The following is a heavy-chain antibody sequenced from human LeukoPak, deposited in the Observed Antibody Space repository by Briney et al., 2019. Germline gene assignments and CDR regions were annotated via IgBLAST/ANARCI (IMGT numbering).Heavy chain of an antibody. CDR3: ARVDGSERTMDY. CDR2: IIPIFGTA. V-gene: IGHV1-69*06. D-gene: IGHD3-10*01. CDR1: GGTFSSYA. J-gene: IGHJ4*02. Sequence: GSSVKVSCKASGGTFSSYAISWVRQAPGQGLEWMGGIIPIFGTANYAQKFQGRVTITADKSTSTAYMGLSSLRSEDTAVYYCARVDGSERTMDYWGRGTLVTVSS.